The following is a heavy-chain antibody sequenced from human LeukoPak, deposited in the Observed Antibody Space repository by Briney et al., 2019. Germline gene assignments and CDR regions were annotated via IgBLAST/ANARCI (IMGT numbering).Heavy chain of an antibody. Sequence: PGGSLRLSCAAFGFTFGDYYMSWIRQAPGKGLEWVSYISSSGSTIYYADSVKGRFTISRDNAKNSLYLQMNSLRAEDTAVYYCARDMGYCSSTSCYAIYYYYGMDVWGQGTTVTVSS. D-gene: IGHD2-2*01. CDR2: ISSSGSTI. CDR3: ARDMGYCSSTSCYAIYYYYGMDV. CDR1: GFTFGDYY. J-gene: IGHJ6*02. V-gene: IGHV3-11*01.